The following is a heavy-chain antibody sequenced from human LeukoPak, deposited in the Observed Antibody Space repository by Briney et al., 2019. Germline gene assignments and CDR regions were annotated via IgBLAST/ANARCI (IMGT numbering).Heavy chain of an antibody. Sequence: GGSPRLSCAASGFTFSSFWMSWVRQAPGRGLEWVANIKEDGGEKCYVDSVKGRFTISRDNAKNSLYLQMNSLRAEDTAVYYCARDRYFDYWGQGTLVTVSS. CDR3: ARDRYFDY. V-gene: IGHV3-7*01. CDR2: IKEDGGEK. J-gene: IGHJ4*02. CDR1: GFTFSSFW.